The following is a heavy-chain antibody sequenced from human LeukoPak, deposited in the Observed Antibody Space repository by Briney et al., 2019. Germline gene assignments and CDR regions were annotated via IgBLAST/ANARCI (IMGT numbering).Heavy chain of an antibody. J-gene: IGHJ4*02. CDR3: ARYVDSSGYPDY. V-gene: IGHV3-21*01. CDR2: ISSSSYI. D-gene: IGHD3-22*01. CDR1: GFTFSSYS. Sequence: GGSLRLSCAASGFTFSSYSMNWVRQALGKGLEWVSSISSSSYIYYADSVKGRFTISRDNAKNSLYLQMNSLRAEDTAVYYCARYVDSSGYPDYWGQGTLVTVSS.